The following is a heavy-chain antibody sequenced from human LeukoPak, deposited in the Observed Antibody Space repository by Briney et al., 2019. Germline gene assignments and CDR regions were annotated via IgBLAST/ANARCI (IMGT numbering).Heavy chain of an antibody. CDR3: ARELRLTTAYYFDY. CDR1: GGSISSGDYY. Sequence: PSQTLSLTCTVSGGSISSGDYYWSWIRQHPGKGLEWIGYIYYSRSTYYNPSLKSRVTISVDTSKNQFSLKLNSVTAADTAVYYCARELRLTTAYYFDYWGQGTLVTVSS. V-gene: IGHV4-31*03. CDR2: IYYSRST. J-gene: IGHJ4*02. D-gene: IGHD4-11*01.